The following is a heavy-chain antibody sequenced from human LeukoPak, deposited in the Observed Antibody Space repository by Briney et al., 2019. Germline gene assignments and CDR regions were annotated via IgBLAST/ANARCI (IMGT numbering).Heavy chain of an antibody. V-gene: IGHV3-53*01. D-gene: IGHD3-10*01. Sequence: PGGSLRLSCAAPGFNVSSNYMSWVRQAPGKGLEGVSVIYSGGNTYYADSVKGRFTISKDSSKNTLYLQMSSLRAEDTAVYYCARGSQESGSYYLGDWGQGTLVTVSS. CDR1: GFNVSSNY. CDR2: IYSGGNT. CDR3: ARGSQESGSYYLGD. J-gene: IGHJ4*02.